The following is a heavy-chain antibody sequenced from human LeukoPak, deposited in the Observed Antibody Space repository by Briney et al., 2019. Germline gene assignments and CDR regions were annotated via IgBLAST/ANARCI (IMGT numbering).Heavy chain of an antibody. CDR1: GFTFSSYA. CDR3: AKALGYSSGWAYFDY. J-gene: IGHJ4*02. D-gene: IGHD6-19*01. CDR2: ISDSGGST. Sequence: GGSLRLSCAASGFTFSSYAMSWVRQAPGKGLEWVSAISDSGGSTYYADSVKGRFTISRDNSKNTLYLQMNSLRAEDTAVYYCAKALGYSSGWAYFDYWGQGTLVTVSS. V-gene: IGHV3-23*01.